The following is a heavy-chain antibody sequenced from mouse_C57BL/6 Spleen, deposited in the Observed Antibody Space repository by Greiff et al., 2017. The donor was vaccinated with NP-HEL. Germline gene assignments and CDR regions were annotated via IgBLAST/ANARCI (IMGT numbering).Heavy chain of an antibody. J-gene: IGHJ2*01. CDR1: GYTFTSYW. CDR2: IYPGSGST. D-gene: IGHD1-1*01. Sequence: QVQLQQSGAELVKPGASVKMSCKASGYTFTSYWITWVKQRPGQGLEWIGDIYPGSGSTNYNEKFKSKATLTVDTSSSTAYMQLSSLTSEDSAVYYCARGTDYYGSSPYYFDYWGQGTTLTVSS. CDR3: ARGTDYYGSSPYYFDY. V-gene: IGHV1-55*01.